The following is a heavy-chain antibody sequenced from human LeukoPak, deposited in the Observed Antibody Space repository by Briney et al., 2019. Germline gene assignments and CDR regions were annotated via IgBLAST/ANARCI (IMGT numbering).Heavy chain of an antibody. CDR3: ARAPKGSYFDY. Sequence: SQTLSLTCAISGDSVSSDGATWNRIRQSPSRGLEWLGRTYYRSKWYNDYAVSVKSRITINPDTSKNQFSLQLNSVSLEDTAFYYCARAPKGSYFDYCGRGTLVSVTS. CDR2: TYYRSKWYN. J-gene: IGHJ4*02. V-gene: IGHV6-1*01. CDR1: GDSVSSDGAT.